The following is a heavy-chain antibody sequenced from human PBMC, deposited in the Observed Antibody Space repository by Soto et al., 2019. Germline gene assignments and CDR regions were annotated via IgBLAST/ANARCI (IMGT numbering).Heavy chain of an antibody. Sequence: EVQLVESGGGLVQPGRSLRLSCAASGFTFDDYAMHWVRQAPGKGLEWVSGISWNSGSIGYADSVKGRFTISRDNAKNSLYLQMNSLRAEDTALYYCAKDKGYGGTYFQHWGQGTLVTVSS. CDR1: GFTFDDYA. D-gene: IGHD1-1*01. J-gene: IGHJ1*01. CDR3: AKDKGYGGTYFQH. V-gene: IGHV3-9*01. CDR2: ISWNSGSI.